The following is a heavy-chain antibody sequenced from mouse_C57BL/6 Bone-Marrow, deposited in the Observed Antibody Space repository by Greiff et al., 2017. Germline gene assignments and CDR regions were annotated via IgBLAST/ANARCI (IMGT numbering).Heavy chain of an antibody. D-gene: IGHD2-4*01. CDR2: IDPSDSYT. J-gene: IGHJ2*01. V-gene: IGHV1-69*01. CDR1: GYTFTSYW. Sequence: QVQLQQPGAELVMPGASVKLSCKASGYTFTSYWMHWVKQRPGQGLEWIGEIDPSDSYTNYNQKFKGKSTLTVDKSASTAYMQLSSLTSEDSAVSYGARGTPYDYDNYWGQGTTLTVSS. CDR3: ARGTPYDYDNY.